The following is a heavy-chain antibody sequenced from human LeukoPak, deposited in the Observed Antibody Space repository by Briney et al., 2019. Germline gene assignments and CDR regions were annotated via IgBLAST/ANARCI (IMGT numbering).Heavy chain of an antibody. CDR3: ARREASANFDY. J-gene: IGHJ4*02. D-gene: IGHD2-15*01. CDR1: GYIFSNYW. V-gene: IGHV5-51*01. CDR2: IYSGDSDA. Sequence: GESLKISCKGSGYIFSNYWIGWVRQMPGNGLEWMGIIYSGDSDARYSPSFQGQVTFSVDTSISTVYLQWTYLKASDSAMYYCARREASANFDYWGQGTLVTVSS.